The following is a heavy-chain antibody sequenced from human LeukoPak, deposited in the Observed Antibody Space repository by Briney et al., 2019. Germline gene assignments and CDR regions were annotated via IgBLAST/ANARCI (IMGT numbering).Heavy chain of an antibody. D-gene: IGHD3-10*01. CDR1: GYTFTAYY. Sequence: SVKVSCKASGYTFTAYYIHWVRQAPGQGLEWMGGIFPIFNTANYAQKFQGRVTITADESTSTAYMELSSLRSEDTAVYYCARVPSSGNYYWYYFDYWGQGTLVTVSS. CDR2: IFPIFNTA. J-gene: IGHJ4*02. CDR3: ARVPSSGNYYWYYFDY. V-gene: IGHV1-69*13.